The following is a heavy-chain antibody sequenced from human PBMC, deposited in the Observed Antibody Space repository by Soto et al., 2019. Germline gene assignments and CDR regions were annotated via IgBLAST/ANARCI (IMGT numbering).Heavy chain of an antibody. Sequence: EVQLVESGGGLVQPGGSLRLSCAASGFTVSSNYMSWVRQAPGKGLEWVSVIYSGGSTYYADSVKGRFPISRPNSKNPLYLQMNSLRAEDTAVYYCARFNDGMDVWGQGTTVTVSS. V-gene: IGHV3-53*04. CDR2: IYSGGST. CDR3: ARFNDGMDV. J-gene: IGHJ6*02. CDR1: GFTVSSNY. D-gene: IGHD2-8*01.